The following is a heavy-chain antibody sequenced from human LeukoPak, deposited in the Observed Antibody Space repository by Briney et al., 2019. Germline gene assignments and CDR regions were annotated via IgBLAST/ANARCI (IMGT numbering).Heavy chain of an antibody. J-gene: IGHJ4*02. Sequence: PSETLSLTCTVSGGSISSYYWSWIRQPPGKGLEWIASIYHTGSTNYNPSLSSRVTISIDTAKNQFSLKLTSVTAADTAVYYRARRGRNSSGWQDYLWGQGTLVTVSS. CDR2: IYHTGST. CDR1: GGSISSYY. D-gene: IGHD6-25*01. V-gene: IGHV4-59*01. CDR3: ARRGRNSSGWQDYL.